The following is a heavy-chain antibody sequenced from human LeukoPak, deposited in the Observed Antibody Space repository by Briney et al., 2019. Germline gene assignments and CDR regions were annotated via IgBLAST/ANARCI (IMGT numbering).Heavy chain of an antibody. V-gene: IGHV3-23*01. Sequence: GGSLRLSCAASGFTFSNYDMSWVRQAPGKGLEWVSAISTSGDYTYYADSVKGRFTISRDNSKNTLYLQMNSLRAEDTAVYYCARESSGYGSDAFDIWGQGTMVTVSS. CDR2: ISTSGDYT. D-gene: IGHD5-12*01. CDR1: GFTFSNYD. CDR3: ARESSGYGSDAFDI. J-gene: IGHJ3*02.